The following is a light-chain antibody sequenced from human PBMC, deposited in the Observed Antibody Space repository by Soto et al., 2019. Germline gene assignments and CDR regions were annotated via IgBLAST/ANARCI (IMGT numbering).Light chain of an antibody. CDR2: DAS. J-gene: IGKJ2*01. CDR3: QQYDHPPYT. V-gene: IGKV1-33*01. CDR1: QDIKND. Sequence: DIPMTQSPSSLSASVGDRVTIACRASQDIKNDLGWYQQKPGKAPKLLIYDASNLERGVPSRFSGSGSGTDFSLTVDSLQPEDTATYYCQQYDHPPYTFGQGTKLEIK.